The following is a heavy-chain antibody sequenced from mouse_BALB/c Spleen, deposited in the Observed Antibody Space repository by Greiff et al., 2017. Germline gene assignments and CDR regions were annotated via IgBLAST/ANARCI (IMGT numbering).Heavy chain of an antibody. CDR1: GFTFSSYA. CDR2: ISSGGST. CDR3: ARDGYGPYYFDY. D-gene: IGHD2-2*01. Sequence: EVKVEESGGGLVKPGGSLKLSCAASGFTFSSYAMSWVRQTPEKRLEWVASISSGGSTYYPDSVKGRFTISRDNARNILYLQMSSLRSEDTAMYYCARDGYGPYYFDYWGQGTTLTVSS. J-gene: IGHJ2*01. V-gene: IGHV5-6-5*01.